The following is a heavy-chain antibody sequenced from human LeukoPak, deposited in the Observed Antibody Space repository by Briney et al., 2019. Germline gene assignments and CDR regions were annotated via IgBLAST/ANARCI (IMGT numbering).Heavy chain of an antibody. D-gene: IGHD3-9*01. CDR3: ARHFDISTDYYSMQFDY. CDR2: INHSGST. CDR1: GGSFSGYY. Sequence: SETLSLTCAVYGGSFSGYYWSWIRQPPGKGLEWIGEINHSGSTNYNPSLKSRVTISVDTSKNQFSLKLSSVTAADTAVYYCARHFDISTDYYSMQFDYWGQGTLVTVSS. V-gene: IGHV4-34*01. J-gene: IGHJ4*02.